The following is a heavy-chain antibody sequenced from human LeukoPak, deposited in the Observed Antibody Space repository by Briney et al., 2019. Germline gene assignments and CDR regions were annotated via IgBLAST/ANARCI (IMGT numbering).Heavy chain of an antibody. J-gene: IGHJ4*02. Sequence: PGGSLRLSCAVSGFTVSSNYMTWVRQAPGKGLQWVSVIYADGSTYYADSVRGRFTISRDNSKNTLYLQMNSLRAEDTAVYYCARAGEGMHSSGSYVGPFDYWGQKTLVTVSS. CDR1: GFTVSSNY. CDR2: IYADGST. CDR3: ARAGEGMHSSGSYVGPFDY. V-gene: IGHV3-53*01. D-gene: IGHD6-19*01.